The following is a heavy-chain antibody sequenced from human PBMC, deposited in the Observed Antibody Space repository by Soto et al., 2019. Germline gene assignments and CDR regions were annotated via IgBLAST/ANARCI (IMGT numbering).Heavy chain of an antibody. D-gene: IGHD5-12*01. J-gene: IGHJ5*02. Sequence: SETLSLTCAVSGASISGSSYYWAWLRQSPGKGPEWIGRVFYTGFTSYNPSLESRAPVSVDPSKSQFSLKLSAVTAADTAFDSCAAAQKGYSWNCLDHGCQGALVTISS. V-gene: IGHV4-39*01. CDR2: VFYTGFT. CDR1: GASISGSSYY. CDR3: AAAQKGYSWNCLDH.